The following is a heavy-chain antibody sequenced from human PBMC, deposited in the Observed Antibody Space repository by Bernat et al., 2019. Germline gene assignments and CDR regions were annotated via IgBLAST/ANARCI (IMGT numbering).Heavy chain of an antibody. CDR2: INSDGSTT. CDR3: ARVPYGGNYPFDY. CDR1: GFTFSSHW. Sequence: VQLVESGGGVVQPGGSLRLSCAASGFTFSSHWMHWVRQAPGKGLVWVSRINSDGSTTTYADSVKGRFTISRDNAKNTLYLQTNSLRAEDTAVYYCARVPYGGNYPFDYWGQGTLVTVSS. J-gene: IGHJ4*02. V-gene: IGHV3-74*02. D-gene: IGHD4-23*01.